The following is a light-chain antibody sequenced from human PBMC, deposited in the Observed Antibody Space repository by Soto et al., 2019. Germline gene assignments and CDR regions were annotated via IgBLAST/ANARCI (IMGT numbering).Light chain of an antibody. CDR2: VAS. CDR1: QNVRNNY. Sequence: VLTQSPGTLSLSPGERATLSCRASQNVRNNYLSWYQHKPGQAPRLLIYVASSRATGVPDRFSGSGSGTDFTLTITRLEPEDSAVYYCQQFGGSPRLSFGGGTKVDIK. CDR3: QQFGGSPRLS. V-gene: IGKV3-20*01. J-gene: IGKJ4*01.